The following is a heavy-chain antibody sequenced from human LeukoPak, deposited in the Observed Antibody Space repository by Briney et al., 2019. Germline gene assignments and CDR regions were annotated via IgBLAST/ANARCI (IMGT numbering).Heavy chain of an antibody. J-gene: IGHJ3*01. V-gene: IGHV7-4-1*02. CDR3: ARARSGWPHDAFDF. Sequence: WASVKVSCKASGYTFTSYAMNWVRQAPGQGLEGMGWINTNTGNPTYAQGFTGRFVFSLDTSVSTAYLQISSLKAEDTAVYYCARARSGWPHDAFDFWGQGTMATVSS. CDR1: GYTFTSYA. CDR2: INTNTGNP. D-gene: IGHD6-19*01.